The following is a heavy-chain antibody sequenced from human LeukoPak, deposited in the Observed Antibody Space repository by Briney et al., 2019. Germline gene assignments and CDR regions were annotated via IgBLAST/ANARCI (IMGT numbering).Heavy chain of an antibody. Sequence: PSETLSLTCTVSGGSMNPYFWSWIRQPPGKGLEWISYIYYSGGTSYKASLKSRVTISVDTSKSQFSLRLSSVTAADTAVYYCARVSQDYYDRSGYSSFDSWGLGTLVTVSS. V-gene: IGHV4-59*01. D-gene: IGHD3-22*01. CDR3: ARVSQDYYDRSGYSSFDS. J-gene: IGHJ4*02. CDR1: GGSMNPYF. CDR2: IYYSGGT.